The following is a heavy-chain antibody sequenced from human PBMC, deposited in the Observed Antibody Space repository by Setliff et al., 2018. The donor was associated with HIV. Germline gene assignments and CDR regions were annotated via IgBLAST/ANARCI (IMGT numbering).Heavy chain of an antibody. V-gene: IGHV1-46*02. CDR2: INPSGGST. J-gene: IGHJ4*02. CDR3: AREGSFVPAAPLGNGNRILDF. Sequence: ASVKVSCKTSGGTLNSYAISWVRQAPGQGLEWMGIINPSGGSTSHAQKFQGRVNMTRDTSTSTVHMEVSSLRSEDTAVYYCAREGSFVPAAPLGNGNRILDFWGQGTLVTV. D-gene: IGHD2-2*01. CDR1: GGTLNSYA.